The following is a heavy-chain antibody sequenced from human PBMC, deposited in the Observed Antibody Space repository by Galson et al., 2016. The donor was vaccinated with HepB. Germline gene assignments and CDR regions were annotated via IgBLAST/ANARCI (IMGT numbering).Heavy chain of an antibody. J-gene: IGHJ2*01. Sequence: ETLSLTCTVSGGPIGSYYWSWLRQTPGKGLEWIGYIYYNGNTNYNPSLKRRVTFSLYTSNHRLSLRLRSVTAADTAVYYCARHRGLPSLYWFFDLWGRGTLVTVSS. CDR3: ARHRGLPSLYWFFDL. CDR1: GGPIGSYY. V-gene: IGHV4-59*08. CDR2: IYYNGNT. D-gene: IGHD4-11*01.